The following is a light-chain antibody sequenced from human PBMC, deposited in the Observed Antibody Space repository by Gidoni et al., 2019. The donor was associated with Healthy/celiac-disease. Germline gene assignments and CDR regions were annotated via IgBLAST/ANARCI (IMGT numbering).Light chain of an antibody. CDR1: SSNIGAGYD. V-gene: IGLV1-40*01. CDR2: GNS. Sequence: QSVLTQPPLVSGAPGQRVTISCTGSSSNIGAGYDVHWYQQLPGTAPKLLIYGNSNRPSGVPDRFSGSKSGTSASLAITGLQAEDEADYYCQSYDSSLSGPLFGGGTKLTVL. CDR3: QSYDSSLSGPL. J-gene: IGLJ2*01.